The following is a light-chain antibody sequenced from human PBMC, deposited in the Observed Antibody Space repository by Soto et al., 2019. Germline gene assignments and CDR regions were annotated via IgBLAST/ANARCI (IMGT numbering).Light chain of an antibody. CDR1: QRVLYSANNRNY. V-gene: IGKV4-1*01. J-gene: IGKJ5*01. CDR3: QQRSNWRIT. CDR2: WAS. Sequence: DIVMTQSPDSLAVSLGERATINCKCSQRVLYSANNRNYLAWYQQKPGQPPKLLIYWASTRESGVPDRFSGSGSGTDFTLTISSLEPEDFAVYYCQQRSNWRITFGQGTRLEIK.